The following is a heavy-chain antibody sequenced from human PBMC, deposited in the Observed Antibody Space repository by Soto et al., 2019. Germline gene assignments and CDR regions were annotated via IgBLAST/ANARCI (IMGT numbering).Heavy chain of an antibody. Sequence: GWSLRLSCASSVFTFSTYEFNWVRQAPGRGLEWISYISVSGNIIKYADSVKGRFTISRDNAENSLHLHMSSLRVDDTAVYFCVRDTMRASAAASLDYWGQGTQVTVSS. J-gene: IGHJ4*02. D-gene: IGHD6-13*01. CDR1: VFTFSTYE. CDR3: VRDTMRASAAASLDY. V-gene: IGHV3-48*03. CDR2: ISVSGNII.